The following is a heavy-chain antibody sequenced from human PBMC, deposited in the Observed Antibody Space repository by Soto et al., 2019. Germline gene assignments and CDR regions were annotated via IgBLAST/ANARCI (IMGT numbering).Heavy chain of an antibody. CDR1: GFTFSSVW. Sequence: EVQLVESGGGLVQPGGSLRLSCAASGFTFSSVWMHWVRQDPGEGLVWVSRINSDGSNTNYADSVKGRFTISRDNATKTRYLQMNSLRAEDTAAYYCSRGGVPAAMSYWGQGTLVTVPS. CDR3: SRGGVPAAMSY. CDR2: INSDGSNT. D-gene: IGHD2-2*01. J-gene: IGHJ4*02. V-gene: IGHV3-74*01.